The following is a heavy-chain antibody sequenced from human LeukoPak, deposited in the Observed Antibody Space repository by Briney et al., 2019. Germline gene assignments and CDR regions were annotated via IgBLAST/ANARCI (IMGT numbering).Heavy chain of an antibody. CDR3: AAYGSGSPI. D-gene: IGHD3-10*01. CDR1: GFTFSSYG. CDR2: ISGSGGST. Sequence: PGGSLRLSCAASGFTFSSYGMSWVRQAPGKGLEWVSGISGSGGSTYYADSVKGRFTISRDNSKNTLYLQMNSLRAEDTAVYYCAAYGSGSPIWGQGTLVTVSS. J-gene: IGHJ4*02. V-gene: IGHV3-23*01.